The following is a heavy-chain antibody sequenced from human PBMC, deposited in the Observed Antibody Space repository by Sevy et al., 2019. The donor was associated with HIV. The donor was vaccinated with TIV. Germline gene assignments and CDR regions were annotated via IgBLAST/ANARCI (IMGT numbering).Heavy chain of an antibody. CDR2: ISYDGSNK. CDR3: ARGEIQLWGSPRDYGMDV. D-gene: IGHD5-18*01. V-gene: IGHV3-30-3*01. CDR1: GFTFSSYA. J-gene: IGHJ6*02. Sequence: GGSLRLSCAASGFTFSSYAMHWVRQAPGKGLEWVAVISYDGSNKYYADSVKGRFTISRDNSKNTLYLQMNSLRAEETAVYYCARGEIQLWGSPRDYGMDVWGQGTTVTVSS.